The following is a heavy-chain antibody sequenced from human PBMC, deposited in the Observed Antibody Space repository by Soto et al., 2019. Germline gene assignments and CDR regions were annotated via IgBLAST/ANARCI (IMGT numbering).Heavy chain of an antibody. Sequence: SETLSLTCTVSGGSISSDTYCWSWIRQHPGKGLEWIGYIYHSGGTYYNPSLKSRVTISVDTPKNQFSLHLNSVTPEDTAVYYCVRLIGNSWLDFWGQGTLVTVSS. CDR2: IYHSGGT. D-gene: IGHD1-26*01. J-gene: IGHJ5*01. CDR1: GGSISSDTYC. V-gene: IGHV4-31*03. CDR3: VRLIGNSWLDF.